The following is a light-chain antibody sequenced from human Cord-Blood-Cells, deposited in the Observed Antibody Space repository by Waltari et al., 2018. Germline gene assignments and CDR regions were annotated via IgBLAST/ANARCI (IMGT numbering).Light chain of an antibody. CDR2: DAS. J-gene: IGKJ4*01. V-gene: IGKV3-11*01. CDR3: QQRSNWLT. CDR1: QSVSSY. Sequence: EIVLTQSPATLSLSPGERATLSCRASQSVSSYLAWYQQNPGQAPRLLIYDASNRATGIPARFSGSESGTDFTLTISSLEPEDFAVYYCQQRSNWLTFGGGTKVEIK.